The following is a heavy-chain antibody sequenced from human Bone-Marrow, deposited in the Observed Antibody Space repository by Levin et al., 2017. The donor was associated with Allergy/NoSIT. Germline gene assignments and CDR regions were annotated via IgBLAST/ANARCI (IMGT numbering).Heavy chain of an antibody. CDR2: IYSGGST. J-gene: IGHJ4*02. CDR3: ARKWATIDDY. Sequence: LSLTFAASGFTVSSNYMSWARQAPGKGLEWVSVIYSGGSTYFADSVKGRFTISRDNSKNTLYLQMNSLRAEDTAVYYCARKWATIDDYWGQGTLVTVSS. CDR1: GFTVSSNY. D-gene: IGHD5-12*01. V-gene: IGHV3-66*02.